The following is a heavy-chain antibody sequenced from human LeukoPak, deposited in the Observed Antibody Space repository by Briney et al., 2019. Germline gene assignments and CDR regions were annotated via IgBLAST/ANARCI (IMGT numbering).Heavy chain of an antibody. D-gene: IGHD3-3*01. CDR1: GGSISSSSYY. V-gene: IGHV4-39*07. J-gene: IGHJ4*02. CDR2: IYYSGST. CDR3: ARDPGHYDFWSGYYREMNYFDY. Sequence: SETLSLTCTVSGGSISSSSYYWGWIRQPPGKGLEWIGSIYYSGSTYYNPSLKSRVTISVDTSKNQFSLKLSSVTAADTAVYYCARDPGHYDFWSGYYREMNYFDYWGQGTLVTVSS.